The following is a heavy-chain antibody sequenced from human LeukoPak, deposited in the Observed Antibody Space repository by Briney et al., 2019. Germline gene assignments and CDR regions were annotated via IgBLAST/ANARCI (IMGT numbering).Heavy chain of an antibody. Sequence: PGGSLRLSCAATGFTFTSSRTSWVRRAPGKGLETGADIEQDGGEKYYGDSVKGRFTISRDNAKNSLYLQMNSLRAEDTAVYYCARDGWATSDYWGQGTLVTVSS. CDR2: IEQDGGEK. J-gene: IGHJ4*02. CDR1: GFTFTSSR. D-gene: IGHD3-10*01. V-gene: IGHV3-7*01. CDR3: ARDGWATSDY.